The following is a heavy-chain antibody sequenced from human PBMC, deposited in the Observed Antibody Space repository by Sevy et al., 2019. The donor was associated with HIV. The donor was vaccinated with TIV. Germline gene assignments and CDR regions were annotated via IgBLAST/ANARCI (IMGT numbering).Heavy chain of an antibody. V-gene: IGHV3-9*01. CDR2: INWSSDSK. D-gene: IGHD3-10*01. CDR3: AKDIGAGDYYGMDV. Sequence: GGSLRLSCAASGFTFDDYAMHWVRQAPGKGLEWVSGINWSSDSKGYADSVKDRLTISRDNAKNSLYLHMNSLRPEDTALYYCAKDIGAGDYYGMDVWGQGTMVTVSS. CDR1: GFTFDDYA. J-gene: IGHJ6*02.